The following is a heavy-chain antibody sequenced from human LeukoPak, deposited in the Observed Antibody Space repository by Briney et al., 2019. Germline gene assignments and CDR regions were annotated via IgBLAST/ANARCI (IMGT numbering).Heavy chain of an antibody. Sequence: SETLSLTCTVSGGSISSYYWSWIRQPPGKGLEWIGYIYYSGSTNYNPSLKSRVTISVDTSKNQFSLKLSSVTAADTAVYYCARVGISGSFLFDYWGQGTLATVSS. V-gene: IGHV4-59*01. J-gene: IGHJ4*02. CDR1: GGSISSYY. CDR2: IYYSGST. CDR3: ARVGISGSFLFDY. D-gene: IGHD1-26*01.